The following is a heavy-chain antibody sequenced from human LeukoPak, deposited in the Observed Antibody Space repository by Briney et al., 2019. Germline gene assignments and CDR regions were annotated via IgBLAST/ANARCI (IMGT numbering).Heavy chain of an antibody. CDR1: GGSISSYY. Sequence: SETLSLTCTVSGGSISSYYWSWIRQPPGKGLEWIGYIYYSGSTNYNPSLKSRVTISVDTSKNQFSLKLSSVTAADTAVYYCARGGADYGDLAYYFDYWGQGTLVTVSS. J-gene: IGHJ4*02. D-gene: IGHD4-17*01. CDR2: IYYSGST. CDR3: ARGGADYGDLAYYFDY. V-gene: IGHV4-59*01.